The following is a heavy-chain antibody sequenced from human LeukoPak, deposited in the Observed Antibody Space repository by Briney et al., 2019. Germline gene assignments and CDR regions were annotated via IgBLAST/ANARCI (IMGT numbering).Heavy chain of an antibody. CDR3: ARGGSALYYYGMDV. J-gene: IGHJ6*02. D-gene: IGHD3-10*01. Sequence: PSETLSLTCAVYGGSFSGYYWSWIRQPPGKGLEWIGYIYHSGSTYYNPSLKSRVTISVDRSKNQFSLKLSSVTAADTAVYYCARGGSALYYYGMDVWGQGTTVTVSS. CDR2: IYHSGST. CDR1: GGSFSGYY. V-gene: IGHV4-34*01.